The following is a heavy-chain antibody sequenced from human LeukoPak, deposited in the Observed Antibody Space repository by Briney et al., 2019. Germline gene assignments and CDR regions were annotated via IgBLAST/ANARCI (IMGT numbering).Heavy chain of an antibody. J-gene: IGHJ4*02. CDR1: GFTFSSYS. D-gene: IGHD3-3*01. Sequence: GGSLRLSCAASGFTFSSYSMNWVRQAPGKGLEWVSYISSSSSSTIYYADPVKGRFTISRDNAKNSLYLQMNSLRAEDTAVYYCARDKPYYDFWSGYYRSYYFDYWGQGTLVTVSS. V-gene: IGHV3-48*01. CDR2: ISSSSSSTI. CDR3: ARDKPYYDFWSGYYRSYYFDY.